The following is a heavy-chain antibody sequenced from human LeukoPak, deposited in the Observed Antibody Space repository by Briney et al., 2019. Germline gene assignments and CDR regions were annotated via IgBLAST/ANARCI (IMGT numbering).Heavy chain of an antibody. CDR3: AGSGSYYLSPFDP. D-gene: IGHD3-10*01. V-gene: IGHV4-59*01. CDR1: GGSISSYY. Sequence: SETLSLTCTVSGGSISSYYWSWIRQPPGKGLEWIGYIYYSGSTNYNPSLKSRVTISVDTSKNQFSLKLSSVTAADTAVYYCAGSGSYYLSPFDPWGQGTLVTVSS. CDR2: IYYSGST. J-gene: IGHJ5*02.